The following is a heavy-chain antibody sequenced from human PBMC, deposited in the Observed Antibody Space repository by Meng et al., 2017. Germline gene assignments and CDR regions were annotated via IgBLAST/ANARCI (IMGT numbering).Heavy chain of an antibody. CDR3: ARDGVGATEGYFDY. CDR2: IIPIFGTA. Sequence: QGLLVTSGAEVKTPGAPVKVPCKASGYTFTAHPIHWVRQAPGQGLEWMGGIIPIFGTANYAQKFQGRVTITVDKSTSTAYMELSSLRSEDTAVYYCARDGVGATEGYFDYWGQGTLVTVSS. CDR1: GYTFTAHP. D-gene: IGHD1-26*01. J-gene: IGHJ4*02. V-gene: IGHV1-69*06.